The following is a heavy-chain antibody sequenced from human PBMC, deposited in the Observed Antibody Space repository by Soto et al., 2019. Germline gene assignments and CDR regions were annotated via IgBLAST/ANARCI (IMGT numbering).Heavy chain of an antibody. D-gene: IGHD6-19*01. CDR2: ISYDGSNK. Sequence: PVGSLRLSCASSVFTFSSYSMHCVRHAPVKWLEWVAGISYDGSNKYYADSVKGRFTISRDNSKNTLYLQMNSLRGDDTAVYYCATARRRAGRSSPGRITYGMGIWGQGTRVPASS. CDR3: ATARRRAGRSSPGRITYGMGI. V-gene: IGHV3-30-3*01. CDR1: VFTFSSYS. J-gene: IGHJ6*02.